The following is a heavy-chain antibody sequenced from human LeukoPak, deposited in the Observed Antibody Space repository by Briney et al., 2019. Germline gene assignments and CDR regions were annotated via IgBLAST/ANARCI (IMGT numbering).Heavy chain of an antibody. V-gene: IGHV4-34*01. D-gene: IGHD5-18*01. CDR3: ARYSYSEYYYYYYMDV. J-gene: IGHJ6*03. CDR1: GGSFSSYY. Sequence: SETLSLTCAVYGGSFSSYYWSWIRQPPGKGLEWIGEIYHSGDTNYNPSLKSRVTISVDTSKNQSSLKLSSVTAADTAVYYCARYSYSEYYYYYYMDVWGKGTTVTVSS. CDR2: IYHSGDT.